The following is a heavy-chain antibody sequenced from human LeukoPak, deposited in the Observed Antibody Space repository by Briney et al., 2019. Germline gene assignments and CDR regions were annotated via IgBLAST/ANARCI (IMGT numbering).Heavy chain of an antibody. CDR3: ARSRWLQFNDAFDI. D-gene: IGHD5-24*01. J-gene: IGHJ3*02. V-gene: IGHV1-18*01. Sequence: GASVKVSCKASGYTFTSYGISWVRQAPGQGLEWMGWISAYNGNTNYAQKLQGRVTMTTDTSTSTAYMELRSLRSDDTAVYYCARSRWLQFNDAFDIWGQGTMVTVSS. CDR2: ISAYNGNT. CDR1: GYTFTSYG.